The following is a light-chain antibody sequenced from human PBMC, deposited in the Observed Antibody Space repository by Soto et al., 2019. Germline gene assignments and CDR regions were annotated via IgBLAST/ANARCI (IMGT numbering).Light chain of an antibody. CDR3: SSYTTSSTLVV. CDR2: EVS. V-gene: IGLV2-14*01. CDR1: SSDVGGYNY. Sequence: QSVLTQPASVSGSPGQSITISCTGTSSDVGGYNYVSWYQQHPGKAPKFMIYEVSNRPSGVSNRFSGSKSGNTASLTISGLQAEDEAEYYCSSYTTSSTLVVFGGGTKVTVL. J-gene: IGLJ2*01.